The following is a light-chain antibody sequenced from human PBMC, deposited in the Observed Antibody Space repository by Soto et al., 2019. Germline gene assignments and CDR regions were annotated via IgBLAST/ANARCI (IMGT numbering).Light chain of an antibody. V-gene: IGLV2-14*01. CDR1: SSDVGGYDY. Sequence: QSALTQPASVSGSPGQSITISCTGTSSDVGGYDYVSWYQLHPGKAPKLMVFEVSNRPSGVSVRFSGSKSGTSASLAISGLQAEDEADYYCQSFDKYLSAVVFGGGTKLTVL. CDR2: EVS. J-gene: IGLJ2*01. CDR3: QSFDKYLSAVV.